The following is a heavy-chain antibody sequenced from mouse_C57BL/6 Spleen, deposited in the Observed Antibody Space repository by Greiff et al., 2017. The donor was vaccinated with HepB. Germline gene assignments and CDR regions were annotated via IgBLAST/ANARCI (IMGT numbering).Heavy chain of an antibody. CDR1: GYTFTSYW. CDR2: IDPSDSET. CDR3: ARAGYYGNYDYAMDY. D-gene: IGHD2-1*01. V-gene: IGHV1-52*01. J-gene: IGHJ4*01. Sequence: QVQLQQPGAELVRPGSSVKLSCKASGYTFTSYWMHWVKQRPIQGLEWIGNIDPSDSETHYNQKFKDKATLTVDKSSSTAYMQLSSLTSEDSAVYYCARAGYYGNYDYAMDYWGQGTSVTVSS.